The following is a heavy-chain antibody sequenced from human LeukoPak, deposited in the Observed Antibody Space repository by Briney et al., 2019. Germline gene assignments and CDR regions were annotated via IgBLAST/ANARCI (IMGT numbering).Heavy chain of an antibody. J-gene: IGHJ4*02. Sequence: GGSLRLSCAASGFTFSSYAMSWVRQAPGKGLEWVSAISGSGGSTYYADSVKGRFTISRDNSKNTLYLQMNSLRAEDTAVYYCAKDIFGYSSSWYDYWGQGTLVTVSS. CDR3: AKDIFGYSSSWYDY. CDR2: ISGSGGST. D-gene: IGHD6-13*01. V-gene: IGHV3-23*01. CDR1: GFTFSSYA.